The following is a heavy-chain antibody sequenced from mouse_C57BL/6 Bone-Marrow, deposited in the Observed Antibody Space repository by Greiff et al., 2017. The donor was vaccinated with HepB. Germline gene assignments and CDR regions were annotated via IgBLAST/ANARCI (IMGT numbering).Heavy chain of an antibody. V-gene: IGHV6-6*01. J-gene: IGHJ2*01. CDR3: TRLWLDYFDY. CDR2: IRNKANNHAT. D-gene: IGHD2-2*01. CDR1: GFTFSDAW. Sequence: EVKLQESGGGLVQPGGSMKLSCAASGFTFSDAWIDWVRQSPEKGLEWVAEIRNKANNHATYYAESVKGRFTISRDDSKSSVYLQMNSLRAEDTGIYYCTRLWLDYFDYWGQGTTLTVSS.